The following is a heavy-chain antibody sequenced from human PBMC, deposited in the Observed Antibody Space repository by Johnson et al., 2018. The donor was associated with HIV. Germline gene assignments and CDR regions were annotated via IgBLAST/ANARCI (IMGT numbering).Heavy chain of an antibody. CDR1: GFTFSSYA. Sequence: QVQLVESGGGLVQPGGSLRLSCAASGFTFSSYAMHWVRQAPGKGLEWVAVIPYTGSNKYYADSVKGRFTISRDNSKKTLYPKMNSLRAEDTAVYYCARGSVAGTYLHDAFDIWGQGTMVTVSS. D-gene: IGHD1/OR15-1a*01. CDR2: IPYTGSNK. CDR3: ARGSVAGTYLHDAFDI. V-gene: IGHV3-30-3*01. J-gene: IGHJ3*02.